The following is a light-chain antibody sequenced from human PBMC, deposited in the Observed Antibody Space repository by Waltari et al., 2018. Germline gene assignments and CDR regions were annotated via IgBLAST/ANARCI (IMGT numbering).Light chain of an antibody. Sequence: QSALTQPASVSGSPGQSITISCTGTSSDVRNYNLVSWYQQHPGKAPKLMIYEVTKRPSGVSNRFSGYKSGTTASLTISGLQADDEADYYCCSYSGSSTSLGFGTGTKVTV. CDR3: CSYSGSSTSLG. J-gene: IGLJ1*01. CDR1: SSDVRNYNL. V-gene: IGLV2-23*02. CDR2: EVT.